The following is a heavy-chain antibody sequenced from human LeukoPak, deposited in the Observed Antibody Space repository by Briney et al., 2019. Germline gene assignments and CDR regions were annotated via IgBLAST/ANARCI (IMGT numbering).Heavy chain of an antibody. Sequence: SETLSLTCAVSGYSIGSGYYWGWIRPPPGKGLEWIGSIYHGGSTYYNPSLKSRVTISVDTSKNQFSLKLNSMTAADTAVYYCARTNYGSGSHYNGNFDYWGQGTLVTVSS. D-gene: IGHD3-10*01. V-gene: IGHV4-38-2*01. CDR3: ARTNYGSGSHYNGNFDY. CDR1: GYSIGSGYY. CDR2: IYHGGST. J-gene: IGHJ4*02.